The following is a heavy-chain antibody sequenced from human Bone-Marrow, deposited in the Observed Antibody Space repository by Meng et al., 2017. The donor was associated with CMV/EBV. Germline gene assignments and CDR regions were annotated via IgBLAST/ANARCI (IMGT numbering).Heavy chain of an antibody. Sequence: VGSLRLSCAASGFTFSSYSMNWVRQAPGKGLEWVSYISSSSSTIYYADSVKGRFTISRDNAKNSLYLQMNSLRAEDTAVYYCATYYYGSMDYYYGMDVWGQGTTVTVSS. CDR2: ISSSSSTI. D-gene: IGHD3-10*01. J-gene: IGHJ6*02. CDR3: ATYYYGSMDYYYGMDV. V-gene: IGHV3-48*04. CDR1: GFTFSSYS.